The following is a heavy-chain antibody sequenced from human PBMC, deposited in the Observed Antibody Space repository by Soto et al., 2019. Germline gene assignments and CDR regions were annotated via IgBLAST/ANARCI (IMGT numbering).Heavy chain of an antibody. Sequence: QVQLVQSGAEVKKPGSSVKVSCKASGGTFSSYTISWVRQAPGQGLEWMGRIIPILGIANYAQKFQGRVTITADKSTSTAYMELSSLRSDDMAMYYCARDPPHYSLSYHYYYMDVWGKGTTVTVSS. CDR1: GGTFSSYT. D-gene: IGHD4-4*01. J-gene: IGHJ6*03. CDR3: ARDPPHYSLSYHYYYMDV. CDR2: IIPILGIA. V-gene: IGHV1-69*08.